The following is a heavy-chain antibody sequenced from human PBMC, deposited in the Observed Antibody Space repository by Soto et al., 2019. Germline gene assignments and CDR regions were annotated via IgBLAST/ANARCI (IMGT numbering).Heavy chain of an antibody. CDR3: ARNNYCSGSYPHYY. V-gene: IGHV3-66*01. Sequence: EVQLVESGGGLVQPGGSLRLSCAASGFTISNNYMSWVRQAPGKGLEWVSVIYTGGSTYYADSVKGRFTISRDNSKNTLFLQMNSLRAEDTAVYYCARNNYCSGSYPHYYWGQGTLVTVSP. D-gene: IGHD3-10*01. CDR2: IYTGGST. J-gene: IGHJ4*02. CDR1: GFTISNNY.